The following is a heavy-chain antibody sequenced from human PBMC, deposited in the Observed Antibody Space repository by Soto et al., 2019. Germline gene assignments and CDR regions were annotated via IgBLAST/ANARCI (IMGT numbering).Heavy chain of an antibody. Sequence: QVQLQESGPGLVKPSETLSLTCTVSGDSISSYYWSWIRQPPGKGLEWIGYIYYSGSTKYNPSLKSRVTISLDTSKNQFSLRLSSVTAADTAVYYCARHGSGWSRFEYWGQGTLVAVSS. CDR2: IYYSGST. CDR3: ARHGSGWSRFEY. V-gene: IGHV4-59*08. D-gene: IGHD6-19*01. J-gene: IGHJ4*02. CDR1: GDSISSYY.